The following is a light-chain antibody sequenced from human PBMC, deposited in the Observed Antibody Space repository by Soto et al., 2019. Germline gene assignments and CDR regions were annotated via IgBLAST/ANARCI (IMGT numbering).Light chain of an antibody. J-gene: IGKJ3*01. CDR1: QSVSSSY. CDR2: GAS. CDR3: QQYGSSPPIT. Sequence: EIVLTQSPGTLSLSPGERATLSCRASQSVSSSYLAWYQQKPGQAPRLLIYGASSRATGIPDRFSGSGSGTDFTLTISRLEPEDFAVHYCQQYGSSPPITFGPGTKVDIK. V-gene: IGKV3-20*01.